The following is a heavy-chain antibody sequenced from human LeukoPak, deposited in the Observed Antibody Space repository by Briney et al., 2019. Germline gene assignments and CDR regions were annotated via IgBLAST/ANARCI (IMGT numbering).Heavy chain of an antibody. CDR1: GGSISSGGYS. D-gene: IGHD3-3*01. CDR3: ARGFASASSTEETYYDFWSGFRGRWFDP. V-gene: IGHV4-30-2*01. CDR2: INHSGST. Sequence: SQTPSLTCAVSGGSISSGGYSWSWIRQPPGKGLEWIGEINHSGSTNYNPSLKSRVTISVDTSKNQFSLKLSSVTAADTAVYYCARGFASASSTEETYYDFWSGFRGRWFDPWGQGTLVTVSS. J-gene: IGHJ5*02.